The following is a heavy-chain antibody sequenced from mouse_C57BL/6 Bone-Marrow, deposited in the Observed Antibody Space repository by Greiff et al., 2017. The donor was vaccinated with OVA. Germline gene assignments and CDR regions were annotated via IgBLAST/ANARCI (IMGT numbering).Heavy chain of an antibody. V-gene: IGHV1-81*01. Sequence: LVESGAELARPGASVKLSCKASGYTFTSYGISWVKQRTGQGLEWIGEIYPRSGNTYYNEKFKGKATLTADKSSSTAYMELRSLTSEDSAVYFCARGELGGAMDYWGQGTSVTVSS. J-gene: IGHJ4*01. D-gene: IGHD4-1*01. CDR1: GYTFTSYG. CDR2: IYPRSGNT. CDR3: ARGELGGAMDY.